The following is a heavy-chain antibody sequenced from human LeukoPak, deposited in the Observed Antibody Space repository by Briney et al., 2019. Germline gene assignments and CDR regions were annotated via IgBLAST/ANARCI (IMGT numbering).Heavy chain of an antibody. D-gene: IGHD1-1*01. J-gene: IGHJ3*02. Sequence: PSETLSLTCTVSGGSISSSSYYWGWIRQPPGKGLEWIGSIYYSGSTYYNPSLKSRVTISVDTSKNQFSLKLSSVTAADTAVYYCARTESNPVQNDAFDIWGQGTMVTVSS. CDR3: ARTESNPVQNDAFDI. V-gene: IGHV4-39*07. CDR2: IYYSGST. CDR1: GGSISSSSYY.